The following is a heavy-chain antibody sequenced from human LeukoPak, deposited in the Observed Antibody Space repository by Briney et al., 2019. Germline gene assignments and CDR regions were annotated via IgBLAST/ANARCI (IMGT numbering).Heavy chain of an antibody. D-gene: IGHD4-23*01. CDR3: ARAGNGFYFDY. J-gene: IGHJ4*02. CDR1: GFIFSSYT. V-gene: IGHV3-21*01. Sequence: GGSLRLSCAASGFIFSSYTMNWVRQAPGKGLEWVSSISSSSTYTYHADSLKGQFTISRDNAKNSLYLQMNSLRAEDTAVYYCARAGNGFYFDYWGQGTLVTVSS. CDR2: ISSSSTYT.